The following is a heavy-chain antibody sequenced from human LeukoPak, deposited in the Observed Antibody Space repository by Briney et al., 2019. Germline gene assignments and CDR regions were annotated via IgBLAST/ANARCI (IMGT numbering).Heavy chain of an antibody. Sequence: GRSLRLSCAASGFTLSSYAMHWVRQAPGKGLEWVAVISYDGSNKYYADSVKGRFTISRDNSKNTLYLQMNSLRAEDTAVYYCANSYCSSTSCPPPYYYYYYMDVWGKGTTVTVSS. D-gene: IGHD2-2*01. CDR1: GFTLSSYA. V-gene: IGHV3-30-3*01. CDR3: ANSYCSSTSCPPPYYYYYYMDV. CDR2: ISYDGSNK. J-gene: IGHJ6*03.